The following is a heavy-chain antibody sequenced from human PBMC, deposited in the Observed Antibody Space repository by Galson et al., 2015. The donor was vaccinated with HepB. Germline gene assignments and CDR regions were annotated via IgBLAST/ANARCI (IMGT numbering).Heavy chain of an antibody. J-gene: IGHJ6*02. Sequence: SLRLSCAGSGFTFNSFGVHWVRQAPGKGLEWLAVISYDGSTKYYAESVKGRFTISRDNSKNKLFLQLNSLRPDDTAVYYCAKDLNGDYVYYGLDVWGQGTTVTVSS. V-gene: IGHV3-30*18. CDR3: AKDLNGDYVYYGLDV. CDR2: ISYDGSTK. CDR1: GFTFNSFG. D-gene: IGHD7-27*01.